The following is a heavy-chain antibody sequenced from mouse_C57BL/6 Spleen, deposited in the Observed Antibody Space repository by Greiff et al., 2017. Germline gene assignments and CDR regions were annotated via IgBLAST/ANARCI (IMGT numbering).Heavy chain of an antibody. Sequence: EVMLVESGGGLVKPGGSLKLSCAASGFTFSSYTMSWVRQTPEKRLEWVATISGGGGNTYYPDSVKGRFTISRDHAKNTLYLQMSSLRSEDTALYYCARHEDDTVAYWGQGTLVTVSA. V-gene: IGHV5-9*01. CDR2: ISGGGGNT. J-gene: IGHJ3*01. CDR3: ARHEDDTVAY. CDR1: GFTFSSYT. D-gene: IGHD2-12*01.